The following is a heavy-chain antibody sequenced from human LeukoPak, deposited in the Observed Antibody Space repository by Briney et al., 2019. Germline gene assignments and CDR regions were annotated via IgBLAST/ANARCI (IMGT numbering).Heavy chain of an antibody. CDR1: GFTFSSYA. V-gene: IGHV3-48*03. J-gene: IGHJ4*02. CDR3: ARGGWNYVFNY. D-gene: IGHD1-7*01. CDR2: ITSSGSTI. Sequence: GRSLRLSCAASGFTFSSYAMHWVRQAPGKGLEWVSYITSSGSTIYYADYVKGRFTISRDNGKNSLYLQMNSLRAEDTAVYYCARGGWNYVFNYWGQGTLVTVSS.